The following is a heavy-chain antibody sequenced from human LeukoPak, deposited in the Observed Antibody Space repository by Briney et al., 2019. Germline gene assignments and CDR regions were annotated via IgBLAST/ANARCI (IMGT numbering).Heavy chain of an antibody. V-gene: IGHV3-23*01. Sequence: PGGSLRLSCAASGFTFSSYAMGWVRQAPGKGLEWVSLISGSGGSTYYADSVKGRFTVSRDNSKNTEHLQMNSLRAEDTAIYYCAKDDDDGDHVVVDHWGQGTLVTVSS. CDR1: GFTFSSYA. D-gene: IGHD4-17*01. CDR3: AKDDDDGDHVVVDH. J-gene: IGHJ4*02. CDR2: ISGSGGST.